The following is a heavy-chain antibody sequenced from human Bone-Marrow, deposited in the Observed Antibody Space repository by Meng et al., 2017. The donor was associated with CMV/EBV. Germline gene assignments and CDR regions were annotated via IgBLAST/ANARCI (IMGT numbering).Heavy chain of an antibody. J-gene: IGHJ5*02. D-gene: IGHD4-11*01. CDR2: FDPEDGET. CDR1: GYTLTELS. Sequence: ASVKVSCKVSGYTLTELSMHWVRQAPGKGLEWMGGFDPEDGETIYAQKFQGGVTMTEDTSTDTAYMELSSLRSEDTAVYYCATVVALTTVTTRDYVAPYNWFDPWGQGTLVTVSS. V-gene: IGHV1-24*01. CDR3: ATVVALTTVTTRDYVAPYNWFDP.